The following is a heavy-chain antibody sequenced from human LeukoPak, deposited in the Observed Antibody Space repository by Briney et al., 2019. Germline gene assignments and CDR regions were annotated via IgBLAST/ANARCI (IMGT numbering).Heavy chain of an antibody. CDR2: IYPGDSDT. CDR3: ARVLRYFDWPPITQYNWFDP. J-gene: IGHJ5*02. Sequence: GESLKISCKGSGYSFTSYWIGWVRQMPGKGLEWMGIIYPGDSDTRYSPSFQGQVTISADKSISTAYLQWSSLKASDTAMYYCARVLRYFDWPPITQYNWFDPWGQGTLVTVSS. CDR1: GYSFTSYW. V-gene: IGHV5-51*01. D-gene: IGHD3-9*01.